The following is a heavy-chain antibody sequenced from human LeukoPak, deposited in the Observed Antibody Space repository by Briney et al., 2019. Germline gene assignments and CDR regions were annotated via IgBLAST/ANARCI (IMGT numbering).Heavy chain of an antibody. CDR3: AIEISRLVIHAFDL. D-gene: IGHD3-9*01. CDR2: IQTDGSTK. Sequence: GGSLRLSCVSSGFTFSRYGIHWVRQDPGKGLEWVSFIQTDGSTKYYSDSVKGRFTISRYNPKNTVYLQMNSLSTEDTAVYYCAIEISRLVIHAFDLWGQGTMVTVSS. J-gene: IGHJ3*01. CDR1: GFTFSRYG. V-gene: IGHV3-30*02.